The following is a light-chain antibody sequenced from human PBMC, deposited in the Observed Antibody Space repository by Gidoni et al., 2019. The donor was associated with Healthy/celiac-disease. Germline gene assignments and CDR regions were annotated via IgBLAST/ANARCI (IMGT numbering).Light chain of an antibody. Sequence: DIQMTRSPSTLSASVGDRVTVTCRASQSISSLLAWYQQKPGKAPKLLIYKASSLESGVPSRFSGSGSGTEFTLTISSLQPDDFATYYCQQYNSYPWTFGQGTKVEIK. CDR2: KAS. CDR3: QQYNSYPWT. CDR1: QSISSL. V-gene: IGKV1-5*03. J-gene: IGKJ1*01.